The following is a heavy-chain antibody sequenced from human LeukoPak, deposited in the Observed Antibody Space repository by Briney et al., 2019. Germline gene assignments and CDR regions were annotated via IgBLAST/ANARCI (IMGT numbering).Heavy chain of an antibody. CDR3: ARGFYDSSGYSGFYYFDY. V-gene: IGHV1-2*02. Sequence: ASVKVSCKASGYSFTGYYIHWVRQAPGQGLEWMGWINPNSGGTNYAQKFQGRVTMTRDTSISTAYMELSRLRSDDTAVYYCARGFYDSSGYSGFYYFDYWGQGTLVTVSS. CDR1: GYSFTGYY. J-gene: IGHJ4*02. D-gene: IGHD3-22*01. CDR2: INPNSGGT.